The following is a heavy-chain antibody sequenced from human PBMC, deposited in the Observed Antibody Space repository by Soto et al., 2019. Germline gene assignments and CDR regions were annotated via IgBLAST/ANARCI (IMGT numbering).Heavy chain of an antibody. J-gene: IGHJ5*02. V-gene: IGHV1-69*01. Sequence: QVQLVQSGAEVKKPGSSVKVSCKASGCTFSSYAINWVRQAPGQGLEWMGGIIPIFSSGNHAQKFQGRGTMTADESTGTAYMERSSLRSEDTAKHYGARGDAGDFWSGYSSWGQGTLVTVSS. CDR3: ARGDAGDFWSGYSS. CDR2: IIPIFSSG. CDR1: GCTFSSYA. D-gene: IGHD3-3*01.